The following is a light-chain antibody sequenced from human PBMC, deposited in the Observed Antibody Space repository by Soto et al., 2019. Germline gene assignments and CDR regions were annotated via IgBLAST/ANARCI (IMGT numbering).Light chain of an antibody. J-gene: IGKJ2*01. CDR3: QQYGSSLL. CDR2: YTS. CDR1: QSVSSD. V-gene: IGKV3-15*01. Sequence: EIVMTQSSATLSVSPVESATLSCRASQSVSSDLAWYQQKPGQAPRLLIYYTSTRATGFPARFSGGGSGTDFTLTISRLEPEDFAVYYCQQYGSSLLFGQGTKVDIK.